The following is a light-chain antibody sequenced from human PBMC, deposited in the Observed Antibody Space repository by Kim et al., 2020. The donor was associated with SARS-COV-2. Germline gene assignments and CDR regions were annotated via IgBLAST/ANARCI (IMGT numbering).Light chain of an antibody. CDR2: DAF. V-gene: IGKV3-20*01. J-gene: IGKJ4*01. Sequence: EIVLTQSPGTLSLSPGERATLSCRASQSVGDSYLAWYQQKPGQAPRLLIYDAFKRATDIPDRFSGSGSGTDFTLTISRLEPEDYAVYFCQQYGGSPLTFGGGTKVDIK. CDR1: QSVGDSY. CDR3: QQYGGSPLT.